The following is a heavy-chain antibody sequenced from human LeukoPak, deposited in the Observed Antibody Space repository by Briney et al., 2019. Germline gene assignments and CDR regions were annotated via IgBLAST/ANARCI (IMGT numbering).Heavy chain of an antibody. D-gene: IGHD6-19*01. CDR1: GGSVSSGSYY. J-gene: IGHJ4*02. V-gene: IGHV4-61*01. Sequence: PSETLSLTCTVSGGSVSSGSYYWSWIRQPPGKGLEWIGYIYYSGGTNYNPSLKSRVTISVDTSKNQFSLKLSSVTAADTAVYYCAREGGSGWLRLFDYWGQGTLVTVSS. CDR2: IYYSGGT. CDR3: AREGGSGWLRLFDY.